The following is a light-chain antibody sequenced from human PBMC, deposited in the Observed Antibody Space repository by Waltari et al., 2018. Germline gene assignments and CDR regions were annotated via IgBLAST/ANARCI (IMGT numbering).Light chain of an antibody. J-gene: IGKJ1*01. CDR1: QSVLYNSNNKNY. V-gene: IGKV4-1*01. Sequence: DIVMTQSPDSLAVSLGERATINCKSSQSVLYNSNNKNYLAWFQQKPGQPPKLRTYWASTRESGVPDRFSGSGSGTDFTLTISSLQAEDVAVYYCQQYYSAPRTFGQGTKVEIK. CDR3: QQYYSAPRT. CDR2: WAS.